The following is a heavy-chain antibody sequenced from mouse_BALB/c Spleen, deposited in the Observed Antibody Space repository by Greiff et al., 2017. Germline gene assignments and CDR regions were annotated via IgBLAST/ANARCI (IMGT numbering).Heavy chain of an antibody. Sequence: DVMLVESGGGLVQPGGSRKLSCAASGFTFSSFGMHWVRQAPEKGLEWVAYISSGSSTIYYADTVKGRFTISRDNPKNTLFLQMTSLRSEDTAMYYCARPLTGSWFAYWGQGTLVTVSA. V-gene: IGHV5-17*02. CDR3: ARPLTGSWFAY. D-gene: IGHD4-1*01. J-gene: IGHJ3*01. CDR2: ISSGSSTI. CDR1: GFTFSSFG.